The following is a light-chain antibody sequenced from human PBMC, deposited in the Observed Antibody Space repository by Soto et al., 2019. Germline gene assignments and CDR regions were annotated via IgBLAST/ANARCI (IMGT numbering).Light chain of an antibody. Sequence: VITHAPATLSVSPGERATLSCRASQTINNNVAWYQLKDGQVPRLVIYGASTRATDIPARFSGSESGTELTLTISSLQSEDFAEYHCQQYNNWPQTFGQGTKVDIK. V-gene: IGKV3-15*01. J-gene: IGKJ1*01. CDR2: GAS. CDR1: QTINNN. CDR3: QQYNNWPQT.